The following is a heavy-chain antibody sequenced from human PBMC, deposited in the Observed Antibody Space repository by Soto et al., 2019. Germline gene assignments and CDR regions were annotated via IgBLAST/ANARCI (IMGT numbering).Heavy chain of an antibody. CDR1: GGSISGYY. V-gene: IGHV4-59*01. J-gene: IGHJ4*02. CDR2: IYNIGST. CDR3: VSRFYTSGVLLDY. D-gene: IGHD2-2*02. Sequence: PSETLSLTCTVSGGSISGYYWSWLRQPPGKGLEWIGYIYNIGSTNYNPSLRSRVTMSIDTSQEQFSLKVSSVTAADTAVYYCVSRFYTSGVLLDYWAQGSPVPVSA.